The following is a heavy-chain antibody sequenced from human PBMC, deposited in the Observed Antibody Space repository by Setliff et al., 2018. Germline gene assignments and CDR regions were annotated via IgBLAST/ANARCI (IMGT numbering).Heavy chain of an antibody. J-gene: IGHJ4*02. V-gene: IGHV4-34*01. D-gene: IGHD3-3*01. CDR2: INQSGNT. Sequence: PSETLSLTCTDYGGSFSDYYWGWVRQSPGKRPEWIAEINQSGNTNYNPSLNSRVSVSVDTPTNQFSLKVFSVTAADTAVYYCRFWSSYYKNDYWAQGTLVTVSS. CDR1: GGSFSDYY. CDR3: RFWSSYYKNDY.